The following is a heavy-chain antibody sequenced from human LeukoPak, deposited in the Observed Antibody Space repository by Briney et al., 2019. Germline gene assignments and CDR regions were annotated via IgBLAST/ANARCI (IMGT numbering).Heavy chain of an antibody. J-gene: IGHJ4*02. V-gene: IGHV7-4-1*02. CDR3: ATDRGGITGTTFGY. Sequence: ASVKVSCKASGYTFTSYNMNWVRQAPGQGLEWMGWINTKTGNPTYAQGFTGRFVFSLDTAVSTVYLQIISLQAEDTAFYYCATDRGGITGTTFGYCGQGTLVSVSS. D-gene: IGHD1-7*01. CDR1: GYTFTSYN. CDR2: INTKTGNP.